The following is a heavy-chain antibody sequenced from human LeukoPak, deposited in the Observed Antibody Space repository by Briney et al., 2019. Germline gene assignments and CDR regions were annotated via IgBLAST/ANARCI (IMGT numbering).Heavy chain of an antibody. CDR3: AREGDSSSVGWFDP. CDR1: GYSINSGYY. V-gene: IGHV4-38-2*02. Sequence: SEALSLTCTVSGYSINSGYYWGWIRQSPGKGLEWIGNIYRSGTTYYNPSLKSRVTISVDTSKNQFSLKLSPVTTADTAVYYCAREGDSSSVGWFDPWGQGTLVTVSS. D-gene: IGHD6-13*01. CDR2: IYRSGTT. J-gene: IGHJ5*02.